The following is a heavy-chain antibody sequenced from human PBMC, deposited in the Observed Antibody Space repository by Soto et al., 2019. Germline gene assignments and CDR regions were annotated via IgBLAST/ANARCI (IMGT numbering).Heavy chain of an antibody. V-gene: IGHV3-21*06. Sequence: GSLRLSCVDSGFTFSSYSMNWVRQAPGKGLEWVSSISAYSSPIFYADSVKGRFTISRDNAKNSLYLQMNSLRAGDTAVYYCVRGGRGNTRHDVFDIRGQGTMVTVSS. J-gene: IGHJ3*02. CDR3: VRGGRGNTRHDVFDI. CDR1: GFTFSSYS. D-gene: IGHD1-26*01. CDR2: ISAYSSPI.